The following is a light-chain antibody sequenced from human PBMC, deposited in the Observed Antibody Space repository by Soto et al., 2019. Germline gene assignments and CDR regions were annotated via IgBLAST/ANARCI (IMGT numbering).Light chain of an antibody. CDR2: SNN. V-gene: IGLV1-47*01. Sequence: QSALTQPPSASGTPGQRVTISCSGSSSNIGSNYVYWYQQLPGTAPKLLIYSNNQRPSGVPDRFSGSKSGTSASLAISGLRSEDEADYYCAAWDDSLSGYVVFGGGTQLTVL. CDR1: SSNIGSNY. J-gene: IGLJ2*01. CDR3: AAWDDSLSGYVV.